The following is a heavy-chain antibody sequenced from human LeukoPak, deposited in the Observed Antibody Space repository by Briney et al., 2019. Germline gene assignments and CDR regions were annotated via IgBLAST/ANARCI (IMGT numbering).Heavy chain of an antibody. D-gene: IGHD3-10*01. V-gene: IGHV3-11*01. CDR3: ARTGNGMVRVQDDP. Sequence: PGGSLRLSCGASGFTFSDYYMSWIRQAPGKGLEWVSYISSSGNTIYYADSVKGRFTISRDNAKNSLYLQMNSLRAEDTAVYYCARTGNGMVRVQDDPWGQGTLVTVSS. CDR1: GFTFSDYY. CDR2: ISSSGNTI. J-gene: IGHJ5*02.